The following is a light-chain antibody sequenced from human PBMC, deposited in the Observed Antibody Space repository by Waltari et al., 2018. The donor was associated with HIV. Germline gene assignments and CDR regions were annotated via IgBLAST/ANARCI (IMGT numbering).Light chain of an antibody. Sequence: QSALTQPASVSGSPGQSITISSPGTRRNVGSDELVSCYQQHPGEAPKLIIYEVTKRPSGVSNRFSGSKSGNTASLTISGLQAEDEADYYCCSCPRSGIRYVFGTGTKVTVL. J-gene: IGLJ1*01. CDR2: EVT. CDR3: CSCPRSGIRYV. V-gene: IGLV2-23*02. CDR1: RRNVGSDEL.